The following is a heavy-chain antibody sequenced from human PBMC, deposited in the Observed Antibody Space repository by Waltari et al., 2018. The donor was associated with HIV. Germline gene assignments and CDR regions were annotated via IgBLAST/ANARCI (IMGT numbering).Heavy chain of an antibody. J-gene: IGHJ6*02. D-gene: IGHD3-10*01. CDR3: ARGGDYYGSGSHHYYYYGMDV. CDR1: GGSISSYY. Sequence: QVQLQESGPGLVKPSETLSLTCTVSGGSISSYYWSWIRQPAGKGLGWIGRIYTSGSTNYNPSLKSRVTISVDTSKNQFSLRLSSVTAADTAVYYCARGGDYYGSGSHHYYYYGMDVWGQGTTVTVSS. CDR2: IYTSGST. V-gene: IGHV4-4*07.